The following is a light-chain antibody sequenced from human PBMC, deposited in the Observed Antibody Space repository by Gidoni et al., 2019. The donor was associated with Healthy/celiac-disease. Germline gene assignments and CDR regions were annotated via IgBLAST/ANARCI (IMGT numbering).Light chain of an antibody. J-gene: IGKJ4*01. Sequence: EIVLTQSPGTLSLSPWERATLSCRASQSVRSSYLAWYQQKPGQSPRLLMYGPSSRATGIPDRFSGSGSGTDFTLTISRLEPEDFAVYYCQQYGSSPLTFGGGTKVEIK. CDR1: QSVRSSY. CDR2: GPS. CDR3: QQYGSSPLT. V-gene: IGKV3-20*01.